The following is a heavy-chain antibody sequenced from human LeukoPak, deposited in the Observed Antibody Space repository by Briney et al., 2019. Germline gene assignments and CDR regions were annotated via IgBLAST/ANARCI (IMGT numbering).Heavy chain of an antibody. J-gene: IGHJ4*02. D-gene: IGHD6-19*01. CDR2: ISYSGST. CDR3: ARDGRAGSLFAY. CDR1: SGSINGYY. Sequence: SETLSLTCTVSSGSINGYYWSWIRQPPGKGLEWVGYISYSGSTNYNPSLKSRVTISVDTSRNQFSLKLSSVTAADTAIYYCARDGRAGSLFAYWGQGTLVTVSS. V-gene: IGHV4-59*01.